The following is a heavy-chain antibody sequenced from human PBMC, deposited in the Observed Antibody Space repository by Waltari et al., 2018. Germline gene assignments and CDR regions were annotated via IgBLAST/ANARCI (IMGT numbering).Heavy chain of an antibody. CDR1: GGSISSYY. V-gene: IGHV4-59*01. Sequence: QVQLQESGPGLVKPSETLSLTCTVSGGSISSYYWSWIRQPPGQGLEWIGYIYYSGSTNYNPSLKSRVTISVDTSKNQFSLKLSSVTAADTAVYYCARDLTDYDILTGYYRGGFDYWGQGTLVTVSS. J-gene: IGHJ4*02. CDR3: ARDLTDYDILTGYYRGGFDY. CDR2: IYYSGST. D-gene: IGHD3-9*01.